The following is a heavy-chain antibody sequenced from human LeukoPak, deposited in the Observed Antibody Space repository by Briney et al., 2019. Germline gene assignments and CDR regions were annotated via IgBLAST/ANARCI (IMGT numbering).Heavy chain of an antibody. J-gene: IGHJ4*02. V-gene: IGHV1-46*01. Sequence: GAPVKVSCKASGYTFTSYYIHWVRQAPGQGLEWMGIINPSGDSTSYAQKFQGRVTMTRDTSTSTVYMELSSLRSEDTAVYYCAREANDCGDSFDYWGQGTLVTVSS. CDR1: GYTFTSYY. CDR3: AREANDCGDSFDY. CDR2: INPSGDST. D-gene: IGHD4-17*01.